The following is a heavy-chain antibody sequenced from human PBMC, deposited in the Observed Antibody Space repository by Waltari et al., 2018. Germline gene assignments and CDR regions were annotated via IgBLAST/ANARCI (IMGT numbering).Heavy chain of an antibody. CDR2: SSDGGVYT. V-gene: IGHV3-23*04. D-gene: IGHD2-21*01. CDR1: GCTSFNDF. CDR3: AKGFEDLLPFDH. J-gene: IGHJ4*02. Sequence: EVQLVESGGTSVQPGGSLRLSCAASGCTSFNDFISWVRQAPGKGLEWISASSDGGVYTYYADSVKGRFTISRDSSKNTIYLQMNSLRVEDTALYYCAKGFEDLLPFDHWGQGTLVTVST.